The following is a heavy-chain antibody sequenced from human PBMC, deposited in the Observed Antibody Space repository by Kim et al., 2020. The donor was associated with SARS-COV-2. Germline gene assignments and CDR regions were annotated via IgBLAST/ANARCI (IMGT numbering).Heavy chain of an antibody. D-gene: IGHD3-10*01. CDR3: ARGRGDGVRGVIKENYYYYGMDV. CDR2: IIPIFGTA. J-gene: IGHJ6*02. V-gene: IGHV1-69*13. Sequence: SVKVSCKASGGTFSSYAISWVRQAPGQGLEWMGGIIPIFGTANYAQKFQGRVTITADESTSTAYMELSSLRSEDTAVYYCARGRGDGVRGVIKENYYYYGMDVWGQGTTVTVSS. CDR1: GGTFSSYA.